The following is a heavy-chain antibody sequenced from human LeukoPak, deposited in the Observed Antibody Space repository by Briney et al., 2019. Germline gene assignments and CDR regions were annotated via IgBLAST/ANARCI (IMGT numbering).Heavy chain of an antibody. J-gene: IGHJ3*02. CDR2: LNSDGSST. D-gene: IGHD1-26*01. V-gene: IGHV3-74*01. CDR1: GFTVSNNY. Sequence: PGGSLRLSCAASGFTVSNNYMSWVRQAPGKGLVWVSRLNSDGSSTSYADYVKGRFTISRDNAKNTLYLQMNSLRAEDTAVYYCARTGEGYAFDIWGQGTMVTVSS. CDR3: ARTGEGYAFDI.